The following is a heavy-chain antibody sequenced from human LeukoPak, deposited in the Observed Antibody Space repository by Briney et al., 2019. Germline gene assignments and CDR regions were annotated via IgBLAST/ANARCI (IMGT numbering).Heavy chain of an antibody. D-gene: IGHD5-12*01. CDR1: GFTFSSYA. CDR2: ITGSGGRT. V-gene: IGHV3-23*01. CDR3: ARAPDIVATIYFDY. J-gene: IGHJ4*02. Sequence: GGSLRLSRAASGFTFSSYAMNWVRQAPGKGLEWVSAITGSGGRTYYADSVKGRFTISRDNSKNTMYLQMNNLREEDTAVYYCARAPDIVATIYFDYWGQGTLVTVSS.